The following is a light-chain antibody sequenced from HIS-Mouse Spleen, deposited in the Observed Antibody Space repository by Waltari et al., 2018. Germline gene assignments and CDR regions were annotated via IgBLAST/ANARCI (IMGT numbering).Light chain of an antibody. CDR3: YSTDSSGNHRV. V-gene: IGLV3-10*01. Sequence: SYNLTQQPSVSVSPDQTARTTCPGDPFPKKSSIGYQQKSGQAPVLVIYEDSKRPSGIPERFSGSSSGTMATLTISGAQVEDEADYYCYSTDSSGNHRVFGGGTKLTVL. J-gene: IGLJ2*01. CDR2: EDS. CDR1: PFPKKS.